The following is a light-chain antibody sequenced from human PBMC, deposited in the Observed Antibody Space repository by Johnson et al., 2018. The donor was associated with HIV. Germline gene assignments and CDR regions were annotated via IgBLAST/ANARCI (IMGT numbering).Light chain of an antibody. J-gene: IGLJ1*01. CDR2: ENN. Sequence: QSVLTQPPSVSAAPGQKVTISCSGSSSNIGNNYVSWYQQLPGTAPKLLIYENNKRPSGIPDRFSGSKSGTSATLGISGLQTGDEADYYCGTWDSSLTAVFGTGTKVPVL. CDR1: SSNIGNNY. CDR3: GTWDSSLTAV. V-gene: IGLV1-51*02.